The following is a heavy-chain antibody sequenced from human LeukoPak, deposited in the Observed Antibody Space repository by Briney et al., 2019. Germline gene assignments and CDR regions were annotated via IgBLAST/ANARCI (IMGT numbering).Heavy chain of an antibody. CDR3: ARGGGDDSAAPFDF. J-gene: IGHJ4*02. CDR2: IKVSGGST. V-gene: IGHV1-46*01. D-gene: IGHD2-21*02. Sequence: ASVKVSCKASGYTFTNYYMHRVRQAPGQGFEWMGIIKVSGGSTSYAQKFQGRVTMTRDTSTSTVYMELRSLRSEDTAVYYCARGGGDDSAAPFDFWGQGALVTVSS. CDR1: GYTFTNYY.